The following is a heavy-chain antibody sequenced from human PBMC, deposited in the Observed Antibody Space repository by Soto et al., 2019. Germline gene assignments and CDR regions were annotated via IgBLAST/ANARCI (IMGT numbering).Heavy chain of an antibody. CDR2: IYYSGST. V-gene: IGHV4-39*01. CDR1: GGSISSSSYY. Sequence: PSETLSLTCTVSGGSISSSSYYWGWIRQPPGKGLEWIGSIYYSGSTYYNPSLKSRVTISVDTSKNQFSLKLSSVTAADTAVYYCARRFFRGIVAKGPNWFDPWGQGTLVTVSS. CDR3: ARRFFRGIVAKGPNWFDP. D-gene: IGHD5-12*01. J-gene: IGHJ5*02.